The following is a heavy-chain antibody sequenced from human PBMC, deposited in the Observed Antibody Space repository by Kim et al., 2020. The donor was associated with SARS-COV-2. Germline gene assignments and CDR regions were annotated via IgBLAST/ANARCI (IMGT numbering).Heavy chain of an antibody. CDR1: GFTISNYP. Sequence: GGSLRLSCVVKGFTISNYPMNWVRQGPGKGLEWVSSISDRGGSTDYADSVKGRFTISRDNSKNTVYLQMNSLRAEDTALYYCARGQVEIKLILVAIFSSRSGFDYWGLGGLVTVSS. CDR3: ARGQVEIKLILVAIFSSRSGFDY. V-gene: IGHV3-23*01. CDR2: ISDRGGST. D-gene: IGHD3-22*01. J-gene: IGHJ4*02.